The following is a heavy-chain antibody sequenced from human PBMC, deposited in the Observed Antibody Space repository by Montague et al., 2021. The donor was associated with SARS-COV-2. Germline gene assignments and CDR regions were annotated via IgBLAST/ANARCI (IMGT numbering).Heavy chain of an antibody. CDR2: IYHDGST. V-gene: IGHV4-4*02. J-gene: IGHJ4*02. CDR3: ARFTSTGSGSYYIFDY. CDR1: GGGSISGSHR. D-gene: IGHD1-26*01. Sequence: SETLSLTCTVSGGGSISGSHRWSWVRQPPGKGLEWIGEIYHDGSTNYNPSLKSRLTISVDKSKNQFSLKLSSVTAADTAVYYCARFTSTGSGSYYIFDYWGQGTLVTVSP.